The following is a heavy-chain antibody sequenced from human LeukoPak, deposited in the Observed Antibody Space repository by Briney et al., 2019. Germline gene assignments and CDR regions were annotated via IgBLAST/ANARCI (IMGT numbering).Heavy chain of an antibody. CDR3: ARRMTTATAGYYYYMDV. CDR2: INHSGST. V-gene: IGHV4-34*01. D-gene: IGHD4-11*01. J-gene: IGHJ6*03. CDR1: GGSFSGYY. Sequence: SETLSLTCAVYGGSFSGYYWSWIRQPPGKGLEWIGEINHSGSTNYNPSLKSRVPISVDPSKNQFSLKLSSVTAADTAVYYCARRMTTATAGYYYYMDVWGKGTTVTVSS.